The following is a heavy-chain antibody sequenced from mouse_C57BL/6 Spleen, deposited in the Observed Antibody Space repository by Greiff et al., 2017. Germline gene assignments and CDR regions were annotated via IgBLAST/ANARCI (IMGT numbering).Heavy chain of an antibody. Sequence: VQLQQSGAELVRPGASVKLSCKASGYTFTDYYINWVKQRPGQGLEWIARIYPGSGNTYYNEKFKGKATLTAEKSSSTAYMQLSSLTSEDSAVYFCAILYYDYASFAYWGQGTLVTVSA. D-gene: IGHD2-4*01. CDR3: AILYYDYASFAY. CDR1: GYTFTDYY. V-gene: IGHV1-76*01. J-gene: IGHJ3*01. CDR2: IYPGSGNT.